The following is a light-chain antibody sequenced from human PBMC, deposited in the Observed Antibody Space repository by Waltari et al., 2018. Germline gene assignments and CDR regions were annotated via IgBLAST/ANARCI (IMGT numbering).Light chain of an antibody. CDR1: QSLLHSDGKTY. Sequence: DIVMTQTPPSLSVTPGQPASISCKSSQSLLHSDGKTYLYWYLQKPGQSPQLLIYEAFNRFSGVPDRFSGSGSGRDFTLKISRMEAEDVGVYYCMQTVQLPSFTFGQGTKLEIK. CDR2: EAF. J-gene: IGKJ2*01. CDR3: MQTVQLPSFT. V-gene: IGKV2D-29*02.